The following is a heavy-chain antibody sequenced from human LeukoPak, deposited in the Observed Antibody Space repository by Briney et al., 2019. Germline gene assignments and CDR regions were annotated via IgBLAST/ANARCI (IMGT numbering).Heavy chain of an antibody. Sequence: GGSLRLSCAASGFTFSSNWTHCVRQAPGKGLVWVSRINSDGSSTSYADSVKGRFTISRDNAKNTLYLQMNSLRAEDTAVYYCARDYYYYGMDVWGQGTTVTVSS. J-gene: IGHJ6*02. CDR2: INSDGSST. CDR1: GFTFSSNW. V-gene: IGHV3-74*01. CDR3: ARDYYYYGMDV.